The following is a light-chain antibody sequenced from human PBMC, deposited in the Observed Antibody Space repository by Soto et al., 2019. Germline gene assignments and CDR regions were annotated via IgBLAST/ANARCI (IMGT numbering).Light chain of an antibody. CDR3: QQANNFPLT. CDR2: ATS. V-gene: IGKV1-12*01. CDR1: QDISSW. Sequence: DIQMTQSPSFVSASVGDRVTITCRASQDISSWLVWYQQKPGKAPKLLIHATSGLQSGVPSRFSGSGAGTDFTLTIRNLQSEDFATYYCQQANNFPLTFGGGTKVDIK. J-gene: IGKJ4*01.